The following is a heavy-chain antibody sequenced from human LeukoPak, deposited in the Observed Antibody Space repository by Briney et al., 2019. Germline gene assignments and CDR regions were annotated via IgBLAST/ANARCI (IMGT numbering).Heavy chain of an antibody. CDR1: GYSISSGYY. J-gene: IGHJ4*02. CDR3: ARVYDSSGYQRDY. D-gene: IGHD3-22*01. Sequence: KPSETLSLTCVVSGYSISSGYYWSWIRQPAGKGLEWIGRIYTSGSTNYNPSLKSRVTISVDTSKNQFSLKLSSVTAADTAMYYCARVYDSSGYQRDYWGQGTLVTVSS. CDR2: IYTSGST. V-gene: IGHV4-61*02.